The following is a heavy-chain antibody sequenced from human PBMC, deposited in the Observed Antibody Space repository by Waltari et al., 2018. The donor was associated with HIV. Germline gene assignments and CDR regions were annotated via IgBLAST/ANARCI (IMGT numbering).Heavy chain of an antibody. CDR2: ISYDGSNK. CDR3: ARDARWPFHYFDY. V-gene: IGHV3-30*01. CDR1: GFTFSNYA. D-gene: IGHD2-15*01. J-gene: IGHJ4*02. Sequence: QVQLVESGGGVVQPGRSLRLSCAASGFTFSNYAIHWVRQAPGKGLEWVAVISYDGSNKYYADSGKGRFTISRDNSKNTLYLQMNSLRAEDTAVYYCARDARWPFHYFDYWGQGTLVTVSS.